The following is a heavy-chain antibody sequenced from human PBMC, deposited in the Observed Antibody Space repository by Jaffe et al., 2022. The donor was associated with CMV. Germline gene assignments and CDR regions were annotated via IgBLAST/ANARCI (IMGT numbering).Heavy chain of an antibody. CDR3: TRDSGYYGSGSYWYYYYMDV. Sequence: EVQLVESGGGLVQPGRSLRLSCTASGFTFGDYAMSWVRQAPGKGLEWVGFIRSKAYGGTTEYAASVKGRFTISRDDSKSIAYLQMNSLKTEDTAVYYCTRDSGYYGSGSYWYYYYMDVWGKGTTVTVSS. CDR1: GFTFGDYA. V-gene: IGHV3-49*04. D-gene: IGHD3-10*01. J-gene: IGHJ6*03. CDR2: IRSKAYGGTT.